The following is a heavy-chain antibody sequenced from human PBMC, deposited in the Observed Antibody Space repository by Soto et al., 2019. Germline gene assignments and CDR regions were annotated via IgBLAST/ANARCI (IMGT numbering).Heavy chain of an antibody. CDR2: ISYDGSNK. V-gene: IGHV3-30*18. CDR3: AKDNPTIAY. CDR1: GFTFSSSG. D-gene: IGHD1-1*01. Sequence: QVQLVESGGGVVQPGRSLRLSCAASGFTFSSSGMHWVRQAPGKGPEWVAIISYDGSNKYYADSVEGRFTISRDNSKNTLFLQMNSLRPEDMAVYFCAKDNPTIAYWGQGTLVTVSS. J-gene: IGHJ4*02.